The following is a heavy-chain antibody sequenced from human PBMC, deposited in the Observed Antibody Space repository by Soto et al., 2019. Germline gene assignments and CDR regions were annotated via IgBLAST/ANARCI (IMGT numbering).Heavy chain of an antibody. Sequence: GGSLRLSCAASGFTFSSYGMHWVRQAPGKGLEWVAVISYDGSNKYYADSVKGRFTISRDNSKNTLYLQMNSLRAEDTAVYYCAKDRGYRLTMIVVVHSNGMDVWGQGTTVTVSS. CDR2: ISYDGSNK. D-gene: IGHD3-22*01. J-gene: IGHJ6*02. V-gene: IGHV3-30*18. CDR1: GFTFSSYG. CDR3: AKDRGYRLTMIVVVHSNGMDV.